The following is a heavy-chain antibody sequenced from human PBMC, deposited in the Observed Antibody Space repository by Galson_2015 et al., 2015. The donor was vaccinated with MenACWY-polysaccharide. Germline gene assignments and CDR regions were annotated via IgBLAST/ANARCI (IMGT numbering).Heavy chain of an antibody. D-gene: IGHD6-6*01. V-gene: IGHV5-51*01. CDR2: ISPDDSQT. Sequence: GAEVKKPGESLKISCEGSGYSFTNYWIAWVRQMPGKGLEWMGIISPDDSQTKYGPSFQGQVTISADKSINTAYLQWNSLKASDTAMYYCARQRYSSSSGDYWGQGTLVTVSS. J-gene: IGHJ4*02. CDR3: ARQRYSSSSGDY. CDR1: GYSFTNYW.